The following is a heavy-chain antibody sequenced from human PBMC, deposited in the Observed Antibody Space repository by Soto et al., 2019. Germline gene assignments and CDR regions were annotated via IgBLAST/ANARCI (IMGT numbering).Heavy chain of an antibody. Sequence: PGESLKISCKGSVYSFAGYWITWVRQMPGKGLEWMGRIDPSDSQTYYSPSFRGHVTISAAKSITTVFLQWSSLRASDTAMYYCARQIYDSDSGPNFQYHFDSWGQGTLVTVSS. V-gene: IGHV5-10-1*01. CDR1: VYSFAGYW. J-gene: IGHJ4*02. D-gene: IGHD3-22*01. CDR2: IDPSDSQT. CDR3: ARQIYDSDSGPNFQYHFDS.